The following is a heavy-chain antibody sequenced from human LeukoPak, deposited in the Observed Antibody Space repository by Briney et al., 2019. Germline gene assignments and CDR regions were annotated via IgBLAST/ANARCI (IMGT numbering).Heavy chain of an antibody. CDR3: AKGDTSPVHLLTGH. Sequence: GGSLRLSCAASGFVFGSYAMTWFRQAPGKGLEWVTGISGSGDDTYYADSVKGRFTISRDNSKNTLYLQMNSLGAEDTAVYYCAKGDTSPVHLLTGHWGQGTLVTVSS. V-gene: IGHV3-23*01. CDR2: ISGSGDDT. D-gene: IGHD3-9*01. J-gene: IGHJ4*02. CDR1: GFVFGSYA.